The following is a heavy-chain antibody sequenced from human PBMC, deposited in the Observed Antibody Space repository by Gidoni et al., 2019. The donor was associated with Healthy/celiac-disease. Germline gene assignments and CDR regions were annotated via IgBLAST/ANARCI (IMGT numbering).Heavy chain of an antibody. CDR2: ISTSSSYI. Sequence: EVQLVESGGGLVKPGGSLRLSCAASGFTFSSYSMNWFRQAPRKGLEWVSSISTSSSYIYYADSVKGRFTISRDNAKNSLYLQMNSLRAEDTAVYYCARDRDYDSSGRPSHYYYGMDVWGQGTTVTVSS. CDR1: GFTFSSYS. D-gene: IGHD3-22*01. J-gene: IGHJ6*02. CDR3: ARDRDYDSSGRPSHYYYGMDV. V-gene: IGHV3-21*01.